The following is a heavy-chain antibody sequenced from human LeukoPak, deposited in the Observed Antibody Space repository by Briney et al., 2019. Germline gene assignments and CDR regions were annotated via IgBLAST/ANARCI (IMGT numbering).Heavy chain of an antibody. CDR1: GYTFTGYY. CDR3: ARVLTRYSSSWYNWFDP. Sequence: ASVKVSCKASGYTFTGYYMHWVRQAPGQGLEWMGWMNPNSGGTNYAQKFQGRVTMTRDTSISTAYMELSRLRSDDTAVYCCARVLTRYSSSWYNWFDPWGQGTLVTVSS. CDR2: MNPNSGGT. V-gene: IGHV1-2*02. D-gene: IGHD6-13*01. J-gene: IGHJ5*02.